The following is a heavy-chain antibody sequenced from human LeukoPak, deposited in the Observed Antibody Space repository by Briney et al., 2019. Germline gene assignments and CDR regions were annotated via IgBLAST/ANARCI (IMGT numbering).Heavy chain of an antibody. D-gene: IGHD3-3*01. CDR3: ARHGSGVNWFDP. V-gene: IGHV4-61*08. Sequence: SSETLSLTCAVSGGSISSADYYWSWIRQAPGKGLEWIGYIYYSGSTNYNPSPKSRVTMSVDTSKNQFSLKLSSVTAADTAVYYCARHGSGVNWFDPWGQGTLVTVSS. J-gene: IGHJ5*02. CDR1: GGSISSADYY. CDR2: IYYSGST.